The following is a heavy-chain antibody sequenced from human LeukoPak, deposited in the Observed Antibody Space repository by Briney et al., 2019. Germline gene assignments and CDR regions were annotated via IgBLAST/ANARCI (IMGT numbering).Heavy chain of an antibody. V-gene: IGHV4-59*01. CDR1: GGSISSYY. CDR3: ARGSRGYDILTGYYFDY. CDR2: IYYSGST. D-gene: IGHD3-9*01. Sequence: SETLSLTCTVSGGSISSYYWSWIRQPPGKGLEWLGYIYYSGSTNYNPSLKSRVTISVDTSKNQFSLKLSSVTAADTAVYYCARGSRGYDILTGYYFDYWGQGTLVTVSS. J-gene: IGHJ4*02.